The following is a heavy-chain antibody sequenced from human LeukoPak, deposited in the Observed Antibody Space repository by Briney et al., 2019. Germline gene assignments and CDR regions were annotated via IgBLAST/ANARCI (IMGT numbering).Heavy chain of an antibody. Sequence: SETLSLTCTVSGGSISSYYWSWIRQPPGRGLEWIGYIYYSGSTNYNPSLKSRVTISVDTSKNQFSLKLSSVTAADTAVYYCARGDGYTPLPFDYWGQGTLVTVSS. V-gene: IGHV4-59*01. CDR2: IYYSGST. CDR1: GGSISSYY. CDR3: ARGDGYTPLPFDY. D-gene: IGHD5-24*01. J-gene: IGHJ4*02.